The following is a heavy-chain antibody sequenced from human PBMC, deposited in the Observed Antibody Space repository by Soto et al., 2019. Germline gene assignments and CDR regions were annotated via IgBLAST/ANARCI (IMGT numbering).Heavy chain of an antibody. CDR2: IYPGDSDT. Sequence: GESLKISCKGSGFSFTSYWIGWVRQMPGKGLEWMGIIYPGDSDTRYSPSFQGQVTISADKSISTAYLQWSSLKASDTAMYYCARRGYSYGSLDAFDIWGQGTMVTVSS. J-gene: IGHJ3*02. V-gene: IGHV5-51*01. D-gene: IGHD5-18*01. CDR3: ARRGYSYGSLDAFDI. CDR1: GFSFTSYW.